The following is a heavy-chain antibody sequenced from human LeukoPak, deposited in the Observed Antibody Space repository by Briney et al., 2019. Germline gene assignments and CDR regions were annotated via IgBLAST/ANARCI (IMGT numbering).Heavy chain of an antibody. J-gene: IGHJ5*01. D-gene: IGHD3-3*01. CDR2: VSGSGGST. V-gene: IGHV3-23*01. CDR3: WSGSPTNWFDS. Sequence: PGGSLRLSCAGSGFIFDSHALSWVRQAPGKGLEWVATVSGSGGSTNYAASVKGRFIISRDNPKNTLYVQMNSLRAEDTARYEFWSGSPTNWFDSWGQGTLVTVSS. CDR1: GFIFDSHA.